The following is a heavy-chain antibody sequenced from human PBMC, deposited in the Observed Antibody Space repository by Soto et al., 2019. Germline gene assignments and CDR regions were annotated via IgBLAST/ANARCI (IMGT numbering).Heavy chain of an antibody. D-gene: IGHD2-15*01. CDR3: ARAGDIVVVVAATQGHFDY. J-gene: IGHJ4*02. Sequence: SETLSLTCAVYGGSFSGYYWSWIRQPPGKGLEWIGEINHSGSTNYNPSLKSRVTISVDTSKNQFSLKLSSVTAADTAVYYCARAGDIVVVVAATQGHFDYWGQGTLVTVSS. V-gene: IGHV4-34*01. CDR2: INHSGST. CDR1: GGSFSGYY.